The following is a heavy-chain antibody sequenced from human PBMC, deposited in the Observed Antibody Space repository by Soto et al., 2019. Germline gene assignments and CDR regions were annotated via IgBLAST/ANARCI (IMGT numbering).Heavy chain of an antibody. CDR3: ARPRSNTAMVSGGMDV. J-gene: IGHJ6*02. D-gene: IGHD5-18*01. V-gene: IGHV1-69*01. CDR2: IIPICGTA. Sequence: QVQLVQSGAEVKKPGSSVKVSCKASGGTFSSYAISWVRQAPGQGLEWMGGIIPICGTANYAQKFQGRVTITADESTSTAYMELSSLRSEDTAVYYCARPRSNTAMVSGGMDVWGQGTTVPVSS. CDR1: GGTFSSYA.